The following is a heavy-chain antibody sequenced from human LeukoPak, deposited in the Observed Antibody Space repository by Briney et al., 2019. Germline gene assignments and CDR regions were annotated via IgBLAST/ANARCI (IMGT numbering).Heavy chain of an antibody. D-gene: IGHD5-18*01. Sequence: SVKVSCKASGGTFSSYAITWVRQAPGQGLEWMGGIIPIFGTANYAQKFQGRVTITADKSTSTAYMELSSLRSEDTAVHYCATGRHGYSYGNDYWGQGTLVTVSS. CDR3: ATGRHGYSYGNDY. CDR1: GGTFSSYA. CDR2: IIPIFGTA. J-gene: IGHJ4*02. V-gene: IGHV1-69*06.